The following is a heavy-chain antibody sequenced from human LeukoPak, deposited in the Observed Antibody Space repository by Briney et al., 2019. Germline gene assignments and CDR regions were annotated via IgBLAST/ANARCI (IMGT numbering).Heavy chain of an antibody. V-gene: IGHV4-34*01. CDR3: ARRGRYCSSTSCPFD. CDR2: INHSGST. J-gene: IGHJ4*02. CDR1: GGSFSAYY. Sequence: SETLSLTCAVYGGSFSAYYWSWIRRPPGKGLEWIGEINHSGSTYYNPSLKSRVTISVDTSKNQFSLKLSSVTAADTAVYYCARRGRYCSSTSCPFDWGQGTLVTVSS. D-gene: IGHD2-2*01.